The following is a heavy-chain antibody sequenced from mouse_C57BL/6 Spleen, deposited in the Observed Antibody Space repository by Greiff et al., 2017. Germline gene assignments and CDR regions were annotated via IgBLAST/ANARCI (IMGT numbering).Heavy chain of an antibody. CDR3: ARDYGSKGDAMDY. V-gene: IGHV1-55*01. CDR2: IYPGSGST. J-gene: IGHJ4*01. CDR1: GYTFTSYW. D-gene: IGHD1-1*01. Sequence: QVQLQQPGAELVKPGASVKMSCKASGYTFTSYWITWVKQRPGQGLEWIGDIYPGSGSTNYTEKFKSKATLTVDTSSSTAYMQLSSLTSEDSAVYYCARDYGSKGDAMDYWGQGTSVTVSS.